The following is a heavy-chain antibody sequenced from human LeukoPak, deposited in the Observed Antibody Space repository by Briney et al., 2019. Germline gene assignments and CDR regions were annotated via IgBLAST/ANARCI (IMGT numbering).Heavy chain of an antibody. J-gene: IGHJ4*02. CDR3: ARESATSGWLFDY. CDR2: ISNHGGST. D-gene: IGHD6-19*01. CDR1: GFIFSTYA. V-gene: IGHV3-64*01. Sequence: PGGSLRLSCAASGFIFSTYAMHWARQAPGKGLEYVSAISNHGGSTYYANSVKGRFIISRDNSKNTLYLQMGNLRIEDMAVYYCARESATSGWLFDYWGQGTLVTVSS.